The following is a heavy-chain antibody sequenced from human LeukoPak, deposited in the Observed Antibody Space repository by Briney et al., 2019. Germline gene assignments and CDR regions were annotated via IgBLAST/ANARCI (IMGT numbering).Heavy chain of an antibody. CDR1: GYSFTSYW. V-gene: IGHV5-51*01. J-gene: IGHJ5*02. CDR3: ARQYNVWGSCRYQDWFDP. CDR2: IYPGDSDT. D-gene: IGHD3-16*02. Sequence: GESLKISCKGSGYSFTSYWIGWVRQMPGKGLEWMGIIYPGDSDTRYSPSFQGQVTISADKSISTAYLQWSSLKASDTAMYYCARQYNVWGSCRYQDWFDPWGQGTLVTVSS.